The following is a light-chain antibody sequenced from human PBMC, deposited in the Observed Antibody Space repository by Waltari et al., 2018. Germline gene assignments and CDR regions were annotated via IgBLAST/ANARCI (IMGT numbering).Light chain of an antibody. Sequence: EIVLTQSPATLSLSPGETATLPCRASQSVGTYLAWYQQKPGQVPRLLIYDASNRATGIPARFRGSGSGTDFTLTISNLEAEDFAVYYCQQRSNWTPHTFGQGARLEIK. CDR2: DAS. V-gene: IGKV3-11*01. J-gene: IGKJ2*01. CDR1: QSVGTY. CDR3: QQRSNWTPHT.